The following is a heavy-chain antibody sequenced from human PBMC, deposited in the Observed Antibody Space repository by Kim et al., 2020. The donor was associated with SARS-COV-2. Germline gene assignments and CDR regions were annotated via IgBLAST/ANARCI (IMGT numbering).Heavy chain of an antibody. CDR1: GYTLTELS. D-gene: IGHD3-3*01. CDR3: ATSPVLRFLEWLSYRTIPNYYYYGMDV. Sequence: ASVKVSCKVSGYTLTELSMHWVRQAPGKGLEWMGGFDPEDGETIYAQKFQGRVTMTEDTSTDTAYMELSSLRSEDTAVYYCATSPVLRFLEWLSYRTIPNYYYYGMDVWGQGTTVTVSS. J-gene: IGHJ6*02. CDR2: FDPEDGET. V-gene: IGHV1-24*01.